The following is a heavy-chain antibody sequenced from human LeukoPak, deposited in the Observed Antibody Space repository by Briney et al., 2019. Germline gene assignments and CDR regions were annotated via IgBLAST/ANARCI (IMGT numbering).Heavy chain of an antibody. CDR3: ARATKYYDILTGYYQYNWFDP. D-gene: IGHD3-9*01. CDR2: INHSGST. V-gene: IGHV4-34*01. CDR1: AGSISSHY. J-gene: IGHJ5*02. Sequence: PSETLSLTCSVSAGSISSHYWSWIRQPPGKGLEWIGEINHSGSTNYNPSLKSRVTISVDTSKNQFSLKLSSVTAADTAVYYCARATKYYDILTGYYQYNWFDPWGQGTLVTVSS.